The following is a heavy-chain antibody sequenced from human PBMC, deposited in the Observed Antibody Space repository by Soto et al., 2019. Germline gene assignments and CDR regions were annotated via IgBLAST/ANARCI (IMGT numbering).Heavy chain of an antibody. CDR2: INSGNGDT. J-gene: IGHJ4*02. D-gene: IGHD2-21*02. V-gene: IGHV1-3*04. CDR1: GYTFSNYP. Sequence: QVQLVQSGAEVKEPGASVKVSCKASGYTFSNYPIHWVRQAPGQGLEWLGWINSGNGDTKCSQKFQGRVTITWDTSATTTYTELSSLRSEDTAVYYCASGHCSGDCYSDYWGQGTLVTVSS. CDR3: ASGHCSGDCYSDY.